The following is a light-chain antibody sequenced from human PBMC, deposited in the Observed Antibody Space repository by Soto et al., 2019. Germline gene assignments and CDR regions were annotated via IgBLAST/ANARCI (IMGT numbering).Light chain of an antibody. CDR2: GAY. CDR1: QSVSSS. CDR3: LQHYSWPWT. V-gene: IGKV3-15*01. Sequence: EIVMTQSPATLSVSPGERATLSCRASQSVSSSLAWYHQKPGQAPRLLIYGAYTRATGIPARFSGSGSETEFTLTISGLQSEDSGVYYCLQHYSWPWTFGQGTKVDI. J-gene: IGKJ1*01.